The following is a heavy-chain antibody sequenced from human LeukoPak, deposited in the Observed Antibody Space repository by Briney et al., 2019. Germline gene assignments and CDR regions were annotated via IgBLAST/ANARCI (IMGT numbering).Heavy chain of an antibody. CDR3: ARDGGLAYSGEFDY. CDR2: IYHSGST. CDR1: GYFISSGYY. D-gene: IGHD2-15*01. Sequence: SSETLSLTCTVSGYFISSGYYWGWIRQPPGKGLEWIGSIYHSGSTYYNPSLKSRVTISVDTSKNQFSLKLSSVTAADTAVYYCARDGGLAYSGEFDYWGQGTLVTVSS. J-gene: IGHJ4*02. V-gene: IGHV4-38-2*02.